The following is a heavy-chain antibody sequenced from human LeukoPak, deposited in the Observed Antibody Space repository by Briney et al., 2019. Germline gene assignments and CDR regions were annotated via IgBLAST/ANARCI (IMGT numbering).Heavy chain of an antibody. J-gene: IGHJ4*02. D-gene: IGHD5-18*01. CDR1: GGTFSSYA. V-gene: IGHV1-69*13. Sequence: ASVKVSCKASGGTFSSYAISWVRQAPGQGLEWMGGIIPIFGTANYAQKFQGRVTITADESTSTAYMELSSLRSEDTAVYYCARDTAMVKDFDNWGQGTLVTVSS. CDR2: IIPIFGTA. CDR3: ARDTAMVKDFDN.